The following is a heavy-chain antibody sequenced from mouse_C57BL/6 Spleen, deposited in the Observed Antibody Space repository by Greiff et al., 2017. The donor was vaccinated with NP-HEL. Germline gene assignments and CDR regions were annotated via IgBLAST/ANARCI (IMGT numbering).Heavy chain of an antibody. CDR3: AKNEYYGSSLGGFGY. CDR2: IWRGGST. V-gene: IGHV2-5*01. Sequence: QVQLQQSGPGLVQPSQSLSITCTVSGFSLTSYGVHWVRQSPGKGLEWLGVIWRGGSTDYNAAFMSRLSITKDNSKSQVFFKMNSLQADDTAIYYCAKNEYYGSSLGGFGYWGPGTLVTVAA. J-gene: IGHJ3*01. D-gene: IGHD1-1*01. CDR1: GFSLTSYG.